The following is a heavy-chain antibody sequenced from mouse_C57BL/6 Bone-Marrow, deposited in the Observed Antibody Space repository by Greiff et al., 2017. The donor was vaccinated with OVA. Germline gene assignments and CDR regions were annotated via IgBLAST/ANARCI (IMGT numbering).Heavy chain of an antibody. J-gene: IGHJ4*01. V-gene: IGHV1-69*01. CDR1: GYTFTSYW. Sequence: QVQLQQPGAELVMPGASVKLSCKASGYTFTSYWMHWVKQRPGQGLEWIGEIDPSDSYTNYNQKFKGQSTLTVDKSSSTAYMQLISLTSEDSAVYYCASSFITTVVAGAMDYWGQGTSVTVSS. CDR3: ASSFITTVVAGAMDY. D-gene: IGHD1-1*01. CDR2: IDPSDSYT.